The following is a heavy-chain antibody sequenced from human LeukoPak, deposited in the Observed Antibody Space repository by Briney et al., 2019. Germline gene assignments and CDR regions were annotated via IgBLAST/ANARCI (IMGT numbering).Heavy chain of an antibody. V-gene: IGHV3-48*01. CDR2: ISSSSSTI. CDR3: AGYFAQTGYYAEGFDI. D-gene: IGHD3-9*01. J-gene: IGHJ3*02. CDR1: GFTFSSYS. Sequence: QSGGSLRLSCAASGFTFSSYSMNWDRQAPGKGLEWVSYISSSSSTIYYADSVKGRFTISRDNAKNSLYLQMNSLRGEDTAVYYCAGYFAQTGYYAEGFDIWGQGTMVTVSS.